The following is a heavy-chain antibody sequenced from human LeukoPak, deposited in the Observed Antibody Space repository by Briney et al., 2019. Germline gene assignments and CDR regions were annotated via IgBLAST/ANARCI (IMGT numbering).Heavy chain of an antibody. D-gene: IGHD1-26*01. Sequence: ASVKVSCKAPGGTFSSYAISSVRQAHGQGVEWMGGIIPIFGTANYAQKFQGRVTITADESTSTAYMELSSLRSEDTAVYYCARDGVGATSVYWGQGTLVTVSS. V-gene: IGHV1-69*13. CDR2: IIPIFGTA. CDR3: ARDGVGATSVY. J-gene: IGHJ4*02. CDR1: GGTFSSYA.